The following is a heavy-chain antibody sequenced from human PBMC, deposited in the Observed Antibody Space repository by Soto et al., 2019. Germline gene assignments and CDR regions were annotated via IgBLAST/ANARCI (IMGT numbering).Heavy chain of an antibody. CDR3: ARETAVPSYGAYGDYALRAFDI. Sequence: EVQLVESGGGLVQPGGSLRIDCAASGFTFSSYSMNWVRQAPGKGLEWVSYISDSGSITYYVDSVKGRFTISRDNAKNSLYLQMNSLRDEDTAVYYWARETAVPSYGAYGDYALRAFDIWGQGIMVTVSS. CDR1: GFTFSSYS. J-gene: IGHJ3*02. D-gene: IGHD4-17*01. V-gene: IGHV3-48*02. CDR2: ISDSGSIT.